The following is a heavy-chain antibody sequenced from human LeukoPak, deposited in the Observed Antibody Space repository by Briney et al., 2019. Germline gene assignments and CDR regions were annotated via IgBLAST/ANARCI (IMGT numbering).Heavy chain of an antibody. CDR2: IKSKTDGGTT. CDR1: GFTFSSYE. CDR3: TTDPYSGSYNALFDDY. V-gene: IGHV3-15*01. D-gene: IGHD1-26*01. Sequence: GGSLRLSCAASGFTFSSYEMNWVRQAPGKGLEWVGRIKSKTDGGTTDYAAPVKGRFTISRDDSKNTLYLQMNSLKTEDTAVYYCTTDPYSGSYNALFDDYWGQGTLVTVSS. J-gene: IGHJ4*02.